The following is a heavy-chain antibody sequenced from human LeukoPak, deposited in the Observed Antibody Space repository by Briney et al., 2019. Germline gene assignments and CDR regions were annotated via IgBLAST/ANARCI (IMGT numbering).Heavy chain of an antibody. Sequence: SETLSLTCAVYGGSFSGYYWSWIRQPPGKGLEWIGEINHSGSTYYNPSLKSRVTISVDTSKNQFSLKLSSVTAADTAVYYCARALTTVTPHDAFDIWGQGTMVTVSS. D-gene: IGHD4-17*01. V-gene: IGHV4-34*01. CDR3: ARALTTVTPHDAFDI. CDR2: INHSGST. CDR1: GGSFSGYY. J-gene: IGHJ3*02.